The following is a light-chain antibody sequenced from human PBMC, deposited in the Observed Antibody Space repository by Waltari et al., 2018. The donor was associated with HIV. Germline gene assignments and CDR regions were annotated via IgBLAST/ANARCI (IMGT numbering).Light chain of an antibody. CDR2: NNN. Sequence: QSVLTQPPSASGTPGQRVTFSCSGSSSNIGRNPVEWYQKLPGTAPRLLIYNNNQRPSGVPDRFSGSKSGTSASLAISGLQSEDEADYYCAAWDDSLNGHVLFGGGTKLTVL. J-gene: IGLJ2*01. CDR1: SSNIGRNP. CDR3: AAWDDSLNGHVL. V-gene: IGLV1-44*01.